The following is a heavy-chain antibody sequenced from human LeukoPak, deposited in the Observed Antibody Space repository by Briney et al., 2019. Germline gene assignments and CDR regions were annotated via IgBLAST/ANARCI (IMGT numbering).Heavy chain of an antibody. D-gene: IGHD2-15*01. V-gene: IGHV4-38-2*01. CDR1: GYSISSGYY. CDR2: IYHSGST. J-gene: IGHJ4*02. Sequence: SETLSLTCAVSGYSISSGYYWGWIRQPPGKGLEWIGSIYHSGSTYYNPSLKSRVTISVDTSKNQFSLKLSSVTAADTAVYYCARVSGYCSGGSCSDPNFEYWGQGTLVTVSS. CDR3: ARVSGYCSGGSCSDPNFEY.